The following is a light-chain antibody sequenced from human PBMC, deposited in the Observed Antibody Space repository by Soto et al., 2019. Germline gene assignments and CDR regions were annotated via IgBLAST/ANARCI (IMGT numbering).Light chain of an antibody. J-gene: IGKJ1*01. CDR1: QNIDIS. Sequence: EIVLTQSPATLSLSPGERGTLSCRASQNIDISLAWYQQKPGQAPRLLIYDASNRATGFPGRYSGSGSGTDFPLTISSPEPEDSAVYYCQQRLSWPRTFGQGTKVAIK. CDR2: DAS. CDR3: QQRLSWPRT. V-gene: IGKV3-11*01.